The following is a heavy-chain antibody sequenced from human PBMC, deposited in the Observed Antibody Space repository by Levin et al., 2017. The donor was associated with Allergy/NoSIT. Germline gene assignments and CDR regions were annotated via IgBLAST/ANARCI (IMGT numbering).Heavy chain of an antibody. J-gene: IGHJ4*02. CDR2: IYYSGSGST. D-gene: IGHD1-26*01. V-gene: IGHV4-39*01. Sequence: SETLSLTCTVSGGSVSSNNYYWGWIRQPPGKGLEWIGSIYYSGSGSTYYNPSLKSRVIISVDTSKNQFSLKLSSVTAADTAVYYCARLGSAELRIDYWGQGTLVIVSS. CDR1: GGSVSSNNYY. CDR3: ARLGSAELRIDY.